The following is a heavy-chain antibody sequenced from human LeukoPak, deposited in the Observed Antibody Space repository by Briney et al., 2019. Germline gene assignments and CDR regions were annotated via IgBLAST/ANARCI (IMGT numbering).Heavy chain of an antibody. CDR1: GGSISSSSYY. Sequence: SETLSLTCTVSGGSISSSSYYWGWIRQPPGKGLEWIGSIYYGGSTYYNPSLKSRVTISVDTSKNQFSLKLSSVTAADTAVYYCARHAPNYYDSSGYYYVYFDYWGQGTLVTVSS. D-gene: IGHD3-22*01. CDR3: ARHAPNYYDSSGYYYVYFDY. V-gene: IGHV4-39*01. CDR2: IYYGGST. J-gene: IGHJ4*02.